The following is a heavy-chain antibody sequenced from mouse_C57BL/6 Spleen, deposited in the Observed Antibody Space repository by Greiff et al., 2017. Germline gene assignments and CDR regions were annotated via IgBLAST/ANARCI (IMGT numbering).Heavy chain of an antibody. CDR1: GYTFTSYW. CDR3: ARSGNHVYAMDY. CDR2: INPSNGGT. D-gene: IGHD2-1*01. V-gene: IGHV1-53*01. J-gene: IGHJ4*01. Sequence: QVQLQQPGTELVKPGASVKLSCKASGYTFTSYWMHWVKQRPGQGLEWIGNINPSNGGTNYNEKFKSKATLTVDKSSSTAYMQLSSLTAEDSAVYYCARSGNHVYAMDYWGQGTSVTVSS.